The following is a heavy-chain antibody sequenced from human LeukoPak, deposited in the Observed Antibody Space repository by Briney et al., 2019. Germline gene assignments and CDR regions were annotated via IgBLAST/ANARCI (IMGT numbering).Heavy chain of an antibody. V-gene: IGHV4-39*07. CDR3: ARDRPLTLGYCSGGSCYPYYYYMDV. J-gene: IGHJ6*03. Sequence: PSETLSLTCTVSGGSVTSSSYYWGWIRQPPGKGLEWIGSMYYSGSTYYNPSLKSRVTISVDTSKNQFSLKLSSVTAADTAVYYCARDRPLTLGYCSGGSCYPYYYYMDVWGKGTTVTVSS. D-gene: IGHD2-15*01. CDR2: MYYSGST. CDR1: GGSVTSSSYY.